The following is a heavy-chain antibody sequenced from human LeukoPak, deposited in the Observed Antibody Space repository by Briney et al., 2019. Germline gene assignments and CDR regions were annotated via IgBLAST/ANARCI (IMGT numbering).Heavy chain of an antibody. D-gene: IGHD2-15*01. V-gene: IGHV4-59*01. Sequence: SETLSLTCTVSGGSISSYYWSWIRQPPGKGLEWIGYIYYSGSTNYNPSLKSRVTISVDTSKNQFSLKLSSVTAADTAVYYCARDAGCSGGSCYSALDYWGQGTLVTVSS. CDR2: IYYSGST. CDR1: GGSISSYY. J-gene: IGHJ4*02. CDR3: ARDAGCSGGSCYSALDY.